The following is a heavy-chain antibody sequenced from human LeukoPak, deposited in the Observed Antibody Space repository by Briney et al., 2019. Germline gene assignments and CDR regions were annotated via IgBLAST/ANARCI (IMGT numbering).Heavy chain of an antibody. D-gene: IGHD5-12*01. Sequence: ASVKVSCKASGYSFTGHFIHWLRQAPGQGLEYVGWINPNSGATNSAQKFQGRVIMTGDTSSGTVYMALTALRPDDTATYFCATAKYTGCDLPYYWGQGTLVAVSS. CDR3: ATAKYTGCDLPYY. CDR1: GYSFTGHF. V-gene: IGHV1-2*02. CDR2: INPNSGAT. J-gene: IGHJ1*01.